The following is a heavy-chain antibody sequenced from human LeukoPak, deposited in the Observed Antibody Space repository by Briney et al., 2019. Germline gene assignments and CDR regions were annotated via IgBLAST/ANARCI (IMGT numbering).Heavy chain of an antibody. J-gene: IGHJ6*03. V-gene: IGHV3-23*01. CDR2: ISGSGGST. D-gene: IGHD6-13*01. CDR1: GFTFSSNA. Sequence: GGSLRLSCAASGFTFSSNAMSWVRQAPGKGLEWVSAISGSGGSTYYADSVKGRFTISRDNSKNTLYLQMNSLRAEDTAVYYCAKGTGSFLDYYYYYMDVWGKGTTVTVSS. CDR3: AKGTGSFLDYYYYYMDV.